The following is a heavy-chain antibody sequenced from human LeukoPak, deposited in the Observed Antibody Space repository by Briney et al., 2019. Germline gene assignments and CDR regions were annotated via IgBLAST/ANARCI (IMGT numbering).Heavy chain of an antibody. Sequence: GESLQISCKGSGYSFTSYWIGWVRQMPGKGLEWMGIIYPGDSDTRYSPSFQGQVTISADKSISTAYLQWSSLKASDTAMYYCASLQGSYDSSGYYLVGWFDPWGQGTLVTVSS. D-gene: IGHD3-22*01. CDR1: GYSFTSYW. V-gene: IGHV5-51*01. CDR3: ASLQGSYDSSGYYLVGWFDP. J-gene: IGHJ5*02. CDR2: IYPGDSDT.